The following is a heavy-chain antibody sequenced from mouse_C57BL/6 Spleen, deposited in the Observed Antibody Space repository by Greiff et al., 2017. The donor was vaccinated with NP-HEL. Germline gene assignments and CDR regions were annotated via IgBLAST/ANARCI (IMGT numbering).Heavy chain of an antibody. J-gene: IGHJ3*01. D-gene: IGHD1-1*01. V-gene: IGHV1-81*01. CDR1: GYTFTSYG. CDR2: IYPRSGNT. CDR3: ARWRSGSSYGWFAY. Sequence: QVHVKQSGAELARPGASVKLSCKASGYTFTSYGISWVKQRTGQGLEWIGEIYPRSGNTYYNEKFKGKATLTADKSSSTAYMELRSLTSEDSAVYFCARWRSGSSYGWFAYWGQGTLVTVSA.